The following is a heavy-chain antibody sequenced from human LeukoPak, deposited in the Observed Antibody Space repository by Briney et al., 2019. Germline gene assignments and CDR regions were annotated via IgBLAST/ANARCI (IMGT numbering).Heavy chain of an antibody. CDR3: ARGHRITMIVVVSEGWFDP. J-gene: IGHJ5*02. CDR1: GYTFTSYY. Sequence: ASVKVSCKASGYTFTSYYMHWVRQAPGQGLEWMGIINPSGGSTSYAQKFQGRVTMTRDTSMSTVYMELSSLRSEDTAVYYCARGHRITMIVVVSEGWFDPWGQGTLVTVSS. D-gene: IGHD3-22*01. CDR2: INPSGGST. V-gene: IGHV1-46*01.